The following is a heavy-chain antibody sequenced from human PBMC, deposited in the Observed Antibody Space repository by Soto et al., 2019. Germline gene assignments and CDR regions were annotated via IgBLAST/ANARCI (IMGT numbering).Heavy chain of an antibody. Sequence: QVQLQESGPGLVKPSETLSLTCTVSGGSISSYYWSWIRQPPGKGLEWIGYIYYSGSTNYNPSLKSRVNISVDTSKNQFSLKLSSVTAADTAVYYCARDTAGPPYYYYYMDVWGKGTTVTVSS. CDR2: IYYSGST. D-gene: IGHD3-10*01. CDR1: GGSISSYY. J-gene: IGHJ6*03. CDR3: ARDTAGPPYYYYYMDV. V-gene: IGHV4-59*01.